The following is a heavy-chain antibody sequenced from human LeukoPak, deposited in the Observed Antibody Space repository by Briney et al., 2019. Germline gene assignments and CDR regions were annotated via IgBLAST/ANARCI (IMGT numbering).Heavy chain of an antibody. CDR3: ARYATAGHDY. CDR1: GFTFSSYA. V-gene: IGHV3-64*01. D-gene: IGHD6-13*01. Sequence: GGSLRLSCAASGFTFSSYAMHWVRQAPGKGLEYVSAISTNGDITYYANSVKGRFTISRDNSKNTLYLQMGSLRAEDMAVYFCARYATAGHDYWGQGTLVTVSS. CDR2: ISTNGDIT. J-gene: IGHJ4*02.